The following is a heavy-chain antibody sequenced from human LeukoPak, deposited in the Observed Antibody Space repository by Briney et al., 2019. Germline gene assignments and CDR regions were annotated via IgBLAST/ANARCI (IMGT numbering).Heavy chain of an antibody. CDR1: GGSDNSGNYY. Sequence: PSETLSLTCTVSGGSDNSGNYYWNWIRQPPGKGLEWIGYIYYSGSTNYNPSLKSRVTISVDTSKNQFSLKLSSVTAADTAVYYCARDRSGWYFDYWGQGTLVTVSS. V-gene: IGHV4-61*01. CDR3: ARDRSGWYFDY. J-gene: IGHJ4*02. D-gene: IGHD6-19*01. CDR2: IYYSGST.